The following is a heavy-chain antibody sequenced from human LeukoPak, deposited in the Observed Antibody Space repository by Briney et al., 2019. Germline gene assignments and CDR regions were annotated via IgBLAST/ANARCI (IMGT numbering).Heavy chain of an antibody. D-gene: IGHD6-13*01. Sequence: GRSLRLSCAASGFTFSSYAMHWVRQAPGKGLEYVSAISSNGGSTYYADSVKGRFTISRDNSKNTLYLQMSSLRAEDTAVYYCVKDGVIAAAATLHFDYWGQGTLVTVSS. CDR2: ISSNGGST. CDR1: GFTFSSYA. V-gene: IGHV3-64D*06. CDR3: VKDGVIAAAATLHFDY. J-gene: IGHJ4*02.